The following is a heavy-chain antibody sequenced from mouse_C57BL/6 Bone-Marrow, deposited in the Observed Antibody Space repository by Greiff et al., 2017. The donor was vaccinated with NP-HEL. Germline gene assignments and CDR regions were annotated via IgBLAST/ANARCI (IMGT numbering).Heavy chain of an antibody. CDR1: GYTFTDYY. D-gene: IGHD4-1*01. CDR2: INPYHGGT. CDR3: ARWVELGWFAY. J-gene: IGHJ3*01. Sequence: VQLKQSGPVLVKPGASVKMSCKASGYTFTDYYMNWVKQSHGKSLEWIGVINPYHGGTSYNQKFKGKATLTVDKSSSTAYMELNSLTSEDSAVYYCARWVELGWFAYWGQGTLVTVSA. V-gene: IGHV1-19*01.